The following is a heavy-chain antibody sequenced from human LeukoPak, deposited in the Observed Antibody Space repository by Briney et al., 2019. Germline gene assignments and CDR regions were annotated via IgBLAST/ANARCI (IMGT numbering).Heavy chain of an antibody. Sequence: PSETLSLTCTVSGGSISGNTYYWGWLRQPPGKEREWIGTIDYGGRTYYNPSLNRLGTLSVDTSKNQFSLRLSSVTVADTAVYYFTRPYKSGSGDYGYWGQGTLVTVSS. V-gene: IGHV4-39*01. D-gene: IGHD3-16*01. CDR2: IDYGGRT. J-gene: IGHJ4*02. CDR3: TRPYKSGSGDYGY. CDR1: GGSISGNTYY.